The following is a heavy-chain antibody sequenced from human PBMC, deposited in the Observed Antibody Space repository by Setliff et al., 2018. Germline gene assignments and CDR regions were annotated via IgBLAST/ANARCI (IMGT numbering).Heavy chain of an antibody. V-gene: IGHV1-18*01. CDR2: ISAYNGHT. CDR1: GCNFYESI. Sequence: ASEKVSYKASGCNFYESIVSRVQQAPGQGLEGMRWISAYNGHTYSAQKFQAKVTLTTDTSTNMAYMELRGLRSDDPAIYSCLRLVRYCTTIACYRTLGEDVWGQGTLVTVSS. J-gene: IGHJ4*02. D-gene: IGHD2-8*01. CDR3: LRLVRYCTTIACYRTLGEDV.